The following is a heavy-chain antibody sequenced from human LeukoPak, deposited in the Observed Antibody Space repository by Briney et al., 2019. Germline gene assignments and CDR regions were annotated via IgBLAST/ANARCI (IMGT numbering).Heavy chain of an antibody. CDR2: IIPIFGTA. CDR3: ARDSVVGAMWPDYMDV. J-gene: IGHJ6*03. V-gene: IGHV1-69*13. D-gene: IGHD1-26*01. Sequence: GASVKVSCKASGGTFSSYAISWVRQAPGQGLEWMGGIIPIFGTANYAQKFQGRVTITADESTSTAYMELSSLRSEDTAVYYCARDSVVGAMWPDYMDVWGKGTTVTVSS. CDR1: GGTFSSYA.